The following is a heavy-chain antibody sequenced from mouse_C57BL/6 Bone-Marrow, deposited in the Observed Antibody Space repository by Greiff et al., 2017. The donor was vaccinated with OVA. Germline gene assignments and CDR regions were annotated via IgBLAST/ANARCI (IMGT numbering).Heavy chain of an antibody. CDR2: IDPSDSYT. Sequence: QVQLQQPGAELVKPGASVKLSCKASGYTFTSYWMQWVKQRPGQGLEWIGEIDPSDSYTNYNQKFKGKATLTVDTSSSTAYMQLSSLTSEDSAVYYCARSDYDYREDYWGQGTSVTVSS. V-gene: IGHV1-50*01. CDR1: GYTFTSYW. D-gene: IGHD2-4*01. CDR3: ARSDYDYREDY. J-gene: IGHJ4*01.